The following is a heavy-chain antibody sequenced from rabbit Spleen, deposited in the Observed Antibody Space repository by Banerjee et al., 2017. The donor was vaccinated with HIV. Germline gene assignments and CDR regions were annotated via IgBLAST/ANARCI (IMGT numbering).Heavy chain of an antibody. CDR1: GFSFNSGYD. CDR2: SYAGSSVIT. D-gene: IGHD8-1*01. Sequence: QSLEESGGGLVKPGASLTLTCKASGFSFNSGYDMCWARQAPGKGLEWIACSYAGSSVITYSAIWAKVRLTISKTTSSTVTLQMTRLTVADTAPYFCARDPGSSFSSYGMALWGPGTLVTV. CDR3: ARDPGSSFSSYGMAL. J-gene: IGHJ6*01. V-gene: IGHV1S40*01.